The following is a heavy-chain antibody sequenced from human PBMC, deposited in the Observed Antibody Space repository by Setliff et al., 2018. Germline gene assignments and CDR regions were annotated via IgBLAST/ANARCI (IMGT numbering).Heavy chain of an antibody. V-gene: IGHV4-4*07. Sequence: SETLSLTCTVSGGSISSYYWSWIRQPAGKGLEWTGHIYIGGSANYNPSLKSRVTMSIDTSKNQFSLKLNSVTAADMAVYYCARESRYYYDNLGTLDYWGQGTLVTVSS. J-gene: IGHJ4*02. D-gene: IGHD3-22*01. CDR3: ARESRYYYDNLGTLDY. CDR2: IYIGGSA. CDR1: GGSISSYY.